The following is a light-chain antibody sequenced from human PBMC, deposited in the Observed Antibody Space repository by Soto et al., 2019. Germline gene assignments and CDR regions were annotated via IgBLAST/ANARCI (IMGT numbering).Light chain of an antibody. CDR1: QTISSR. CDR2: KAS. V-gene: IGKV1-5*03. CDR3: QHYNRYSEA. Sequence: DIQMTQSPSTLSGSVGDRVTITCRASQTISSRLAWYQQKPVKAPKLLIYKASTLKSGVPSSFRGSGSGTAFTLTISSLQPDDFATYDCQHYNRYSEAFGQGTKVEL. J-gene: IGKJ1*01.